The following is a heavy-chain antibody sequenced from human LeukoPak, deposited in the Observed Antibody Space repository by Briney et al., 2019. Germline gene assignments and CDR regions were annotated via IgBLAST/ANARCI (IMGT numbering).Heavy chain of an antibody. CDR1: GFTFSTSR. CDR2: ITSGSSTK. J-gene: IGHJ6*02. CDR3: AADQGGSYYYYGMDV. D-gene: IGHD1-26*01. Sequence: GGSLTLSCAASGFTFSTSRMNWVRQAPGKGLEWVSYITSGSSTKYYADSVKGRFTISRDNAKNSLYLQMNSLRDEDTAVYYCAADQGGSYYYYGMDVWGQGTTVTVSS. V-gene: IGHV3-48*02.